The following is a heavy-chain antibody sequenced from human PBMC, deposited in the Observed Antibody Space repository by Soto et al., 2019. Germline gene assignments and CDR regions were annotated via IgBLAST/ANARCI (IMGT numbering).Heavy chain of an antibody. Sequence: SETLSLTCTVSGGSISSGDYYWSWIRQPPGKGLEWIGYIYYSGSTYYNPSLKSRVTISVDTSKNQFSLKLSSVTAADTAVDYCARARVVTKNWFAPWGEGPLATVS. J-gene: IGHJ5*02. CDR1: GGSISSGDYY. D-gene: IGHD2-21*02. V-gene: IGHV4-30-4*01. CDR3: ARARVVTKNWFAP. CDR2: IYYSGST.